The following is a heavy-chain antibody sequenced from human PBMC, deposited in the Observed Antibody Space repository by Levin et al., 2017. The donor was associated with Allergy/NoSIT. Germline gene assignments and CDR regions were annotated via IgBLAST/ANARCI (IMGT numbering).Heavy chain of an antibody. Sequence: GESLKISCAASGFTFSSYWMSWVRQAPGKGLEWVANIKQDGSEKYYVDSVKGRFTISRDNAKNSLYLQMNSLRAEDTAVYYCARSYSSSWYDRRAFDIWGQGTMVTVSS. CDR1: GFTFSSYW. J-gene: IGHJ3*02. V-gene: IGHV3-7*04. CDR2: IKQDGSEK. D-gene: IGHD6-13*01. CDR3: ARSYSSSWYDRRAFDI.